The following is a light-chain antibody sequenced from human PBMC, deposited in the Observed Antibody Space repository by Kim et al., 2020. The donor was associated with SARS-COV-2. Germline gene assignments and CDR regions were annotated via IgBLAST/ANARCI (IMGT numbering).Light chain of an antibody. CDR2: SNN. Sequence: QSVLTQPPSASGTPGQRVTISCSGSSSNIGSNTVNWYQQLPGTAPKLLICSNNQRPSGVPDRFSGSKSGTSASLAISGLQSEDEADYYCAAWDDSLNGRYVFGTGTKVTVL. CDR1: SSNIGSNT. CDR3: AAWDDSLNGRYV. J-gene: IGLJ1*01. V-gene: IGLV1-44*01.